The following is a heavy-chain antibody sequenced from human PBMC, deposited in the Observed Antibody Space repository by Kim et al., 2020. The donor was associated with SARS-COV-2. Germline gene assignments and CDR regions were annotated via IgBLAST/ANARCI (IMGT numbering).Heavy chain of an antibody. V-gene: IGHV3-15*01. CDR3: TTVITMVRGPKMAFAY. Sequence: PVKGRFTISRDDSKNTLYLQMTSLKTEDTAVYYCTTVITMVRGPKMAFAYWGQGTLVTVSS. D-gene: IGHD3-10*01. J-gene: IGHJ4*02.